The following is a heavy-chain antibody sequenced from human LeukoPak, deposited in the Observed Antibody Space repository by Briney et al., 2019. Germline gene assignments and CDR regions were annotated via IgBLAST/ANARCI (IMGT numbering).Heavy chain of an antibody. CDR2: IWYDGSKE. CDR3: ARDPCSARSCPPWD. Sequence: TGRSLRLSCAASGYTFRSYGMHWVRQAPGKGLEWVAAIWYDGSKEYYADSVKGRFTISRDDSKSTLYLQMNSLRDEDTAVYYCARDPCSARSCPPWDWGQGTQVIVSS. CDR1: GYTFRSYG. V-gene: IGHV3-33*01. D-gene: IGHD2-15*01. J-gene: IGHJ4*02.